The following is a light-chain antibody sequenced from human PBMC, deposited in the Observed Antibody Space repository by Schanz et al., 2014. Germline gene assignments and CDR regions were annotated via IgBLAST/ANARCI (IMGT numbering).Light chain of an antibody. CDR1: QSVSSN. J-gene: IGKJ4*01. CDR2: DAS. Sequence: EIVLTQSPATLSLSPGERATLSCRASQSVSSNLAWYQQKPGQAPRLLIYDASNRATGIPARFSGSGSGTDFTLTISRLEPEDFAVYYCQQYGLSPLFGGGTKVEIK. CDR3: QQYGLSPL. V-gene: IGKV3D-11*03.